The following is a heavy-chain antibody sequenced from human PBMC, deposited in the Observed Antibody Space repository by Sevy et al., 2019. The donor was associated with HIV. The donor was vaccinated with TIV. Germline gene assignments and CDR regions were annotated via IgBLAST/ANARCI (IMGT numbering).Heavy chain of an antibody. D-gene: IGHD2-2*01. CDR2: IKKDGSEK. CDR3: ARDCNSNTCLWGLDV. CDR1: GFTFSSYW. V-gene: IGHV3-7*03. J-gene: IGHJ6*02. Sequence: GGSLRLSCAASGFTFSSYWMTWVRQAPGKGLEWVANIKKDGSEKYYVDSVKGRFTISRDNAKNSLYLQMNSLRAEVTAVYYCARDCNSNTCLWGLDVWGQGSTVTVSS.